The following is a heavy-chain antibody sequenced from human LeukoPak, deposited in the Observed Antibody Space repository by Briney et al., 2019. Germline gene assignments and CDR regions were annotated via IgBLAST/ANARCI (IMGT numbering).Heavy chain of an antibody. Sequence: SETLSLTCAVSGYSIIGGYYWGWIRQPPGKGLEWVGSIYNGGSTYYNPSLKGRVTISIDTSKNQFSLKLSSVTAADTAVYYCARTRFKTAYSYDSSGYFLDYWGQGTLVTVSS. D-gene: IGHD3-22*01. CDR1: GYSIIGGYY. CDR3: ARTRFKTAYSYDSSGYFLDY. J-gene: IGHJ4*02. V-gene: IGHV4-38-2*01. CDR2: IYNGGST.